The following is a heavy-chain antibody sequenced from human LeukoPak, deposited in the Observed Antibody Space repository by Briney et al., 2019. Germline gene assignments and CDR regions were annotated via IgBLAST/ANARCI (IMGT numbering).Heavy chain of an antibody. Sequence: SETLSLTCTVSGGSISSSSYYWGWIRQPPGTGLEWIGTIYYSGRTYYNPSLKSRVTISVDTSKNQFSLKLSSVTAADTAVYYCARHASVLRYFDWLLPFDYWGQGTLVTVSS. D-gene: IGHD3-9*01. CDR2: IYYSGRT. CDR3: ARHASVLRYFDWLLPFDY. CDR1: GGSISSSSYY. J-gene: IGHJ4*02. V-gene: IGHV4-39*01.